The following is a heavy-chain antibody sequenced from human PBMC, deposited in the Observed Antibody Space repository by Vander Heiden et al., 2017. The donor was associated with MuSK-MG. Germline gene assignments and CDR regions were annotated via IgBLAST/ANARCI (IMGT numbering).Heavy chain of an antibody. D-gene: IGHD5-12*01. Sequence: QVQLQESGPGLGKPWKTLSLICNVSGGSTSNGRYYWGWIRQPPGKGLEWIGTISHSGNTYYNPSLKSRVAISVDTSENHVSLGLSSVTAADTAVYYCGCSGYDYILALARRGNYFDYWGRGALVSVSS. CDR1: GGSTSNGRYY. CDR2: ISHSGNT. V-gene: IGHV4-39*02. J-gene: IGHJ4*02. CDR3: GCSGYDYILALARRGNYFDY.